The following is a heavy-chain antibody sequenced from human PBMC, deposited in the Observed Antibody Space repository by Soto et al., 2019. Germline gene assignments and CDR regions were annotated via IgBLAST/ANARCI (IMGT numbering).Heavy chain of an antibody. CDR2: ISAYNGNT. CDR1: GYTFTSYG. Sequence: ASVNVSCKASGYTFTSYGISWVRQAPGQGLEWMGWISAYNGNTNYAQKLQGRVTMTTDTSTSTAYMELRSLRSDDTAVYYCARTIVDGSGSYRKYNWCERWGKGNMVSVSS. V-gene: IGHV1-18*04. CDR3: ARTIVDGSGSYRKYNWCER. D-gene: IGHD3-10*01. J-gene: IGHJ5*02.